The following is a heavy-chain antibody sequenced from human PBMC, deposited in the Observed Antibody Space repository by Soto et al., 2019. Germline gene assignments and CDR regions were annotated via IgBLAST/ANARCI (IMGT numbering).Heavy chain of an antibody. Sequence: GGSLRLSCAASGFTFSSYAMHWVRQAPGKGLEWVAVISYDGSNKYYADSVKGRFTISRDNSKNTLYLQMNSLRDEDTAVYYCSRFLFNYGSGSYRYYYDMDAWGQGTTPTVSS. CDR1: GFTFSSYA. D-gene: IGHD3-10*01. J-gene: IGHJ6*01. V-gene: IGHV3-30-3*01. CDR2: ISYDGSNK. CDR3: SRFLFNYGSGSYRYYYDMDA.